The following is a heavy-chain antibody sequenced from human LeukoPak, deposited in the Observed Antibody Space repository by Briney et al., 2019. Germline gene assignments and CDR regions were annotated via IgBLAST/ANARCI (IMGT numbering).Heavy chain of an antibody. Sequence: GGSLRPSCVASGFTFSTYWMSWVRQAPGKGLEWVANIKEDGSEKYYGDSVKGRFTISRDNAKNSLYLQMNSLRAEDTAVYYCARDSSGYQWGQGTLVTVSS. V-gene: IGHV3-7*01. CDR1: GFTFSTYW. CDR2: IKEDGSEK. CDR3: ARDSSGYQ. J-gene: IGHJ4*02. D-gene: IGHD3-22*01.